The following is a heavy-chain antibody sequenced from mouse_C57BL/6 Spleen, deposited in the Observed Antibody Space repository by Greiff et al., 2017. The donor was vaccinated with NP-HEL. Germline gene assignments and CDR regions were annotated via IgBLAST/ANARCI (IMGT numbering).Heavy chain of an antibody. CDR2: IRNKANNHAT. V-gene: IGHV6-6*01. CDR1: GFTFSDAW. Sequence: EVQLQESGGGLVQPGGSMKLSCAASGFTFSDAWMDWVRQSPEKGLEWVAEIRNKANNHATYYAESVKGRFTISRDDSKSSVYLQMNSLRAEDTGIYYCTRARATVVDWYFDVWGTGTTVTVSS. CDR3: TRARATVVDWYFDV. J-gene: IGHJ1*03. D-gene: IGHD1-1*01.